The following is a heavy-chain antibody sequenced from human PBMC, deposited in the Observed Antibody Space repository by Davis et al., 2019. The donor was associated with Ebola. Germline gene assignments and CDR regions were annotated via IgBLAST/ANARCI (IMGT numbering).Heavy chain of an antibody. CDR3: ARASKVVPALPDY. CDR1: GGSISSGGYY. CDR2: IYYSGST. V-gene: IGHV4-31*03. Sequence: SQTLSLTCTVSGGSISSGGYYWSWIRQHPGKGLEWIGYIYYSGSTYYNPSLKSRVTISVDTSKNQFSLKLSSVTAADTAVYYCARASKVVPALPDYWGQGTLVTVSS. J-gene: IGHJ4*02. D-gene: IGHD2-2*01.